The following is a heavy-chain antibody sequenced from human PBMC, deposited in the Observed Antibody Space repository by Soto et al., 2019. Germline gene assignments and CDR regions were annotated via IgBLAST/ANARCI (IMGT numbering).Heavy chain of an antibody. CDR2: INHSGST. J-gene: IGHJ4*02. V-gene: IGHV4-34*01. CDR1: GGSFSGYC. Sequence: LSLTCAFYGGSFSGYCWSCIRQPPGKGLEWIGEINHSGSTNYNPSLKNRVTISVDTSKNQFSLKLSSVTAADTAMYYCATSDGGNYHHGTFDYWGQGTLVTVSS. D-gene: IGHD1-7*01. CDR3: ATSDGGNYHHGTFDY.